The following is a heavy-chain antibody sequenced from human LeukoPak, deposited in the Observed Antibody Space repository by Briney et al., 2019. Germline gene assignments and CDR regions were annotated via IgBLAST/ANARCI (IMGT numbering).Heavy chain of an antibody. CDR3: AREERAARLLDY. CDR2: INHSGST. Sequence: SETLSLTCAVYGGSFSGYYRSWIRQPPGKGLEWIGEINHSGSTNYNPSLKSRVTISVDTSKNQFSLKLSSVTAADTAVYYCAREERAARLLDYWGQGTLVTVSS. CDR1: GGSFSGYY. V-gene: IGHV4-34*01. D-gene: IGHD6-6*01. J-gene: IGHJ4*02.